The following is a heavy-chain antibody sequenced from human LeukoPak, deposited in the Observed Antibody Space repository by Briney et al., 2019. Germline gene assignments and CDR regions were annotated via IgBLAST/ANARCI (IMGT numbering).Heavy chain of an antibody. J-gene: IGHJ6*02. Sequence: GGSLRLSCAASGFAFSSYWMYWVRQAPGKGLVWVSRISNDGTTTNYADSVKGRFTISRDNAKNTMYLQVNSLRVEDTAVYYCARERRYFDWIPDGMDVWGQGTTVTVSS. CDR3: ARERRYFDWIPDGMDV. CDR2: ISNDGTTT. D-gene: IGHD3-9*01. V-gene: IGHV3-74*01. CDR1: GFAFSSYW.